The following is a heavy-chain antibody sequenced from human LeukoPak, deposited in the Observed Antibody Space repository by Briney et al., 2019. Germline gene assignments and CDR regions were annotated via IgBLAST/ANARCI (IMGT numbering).Heavy chain of an antibody. CDR1: GGSFSGNY. V-gene: IGHV4-34*01. CDR2: INQSGST. CDR3: ARRYLIVVVPAARGEFDY. J-gene: IGHJ4*02. Sequence: SPSETLSLTCGVYGGSFSGNYWSWIRQPPGKGLEWIGEINQSGSTNYNPSLKSRVTISIDTSKNQFSLKLSSVTAADTAVYYCARRYLIVVVPAARGEFDYWGQGTQVTVSS. D-gene: IGHD2-2*01.